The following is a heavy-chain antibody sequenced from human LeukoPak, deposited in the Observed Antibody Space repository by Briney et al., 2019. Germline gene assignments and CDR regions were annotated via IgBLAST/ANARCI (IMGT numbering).Heavy chain of an antibody. J-gene: IGHJ4*02. V-gene: IGHV3-23*01. Sequence: GGSLRLSCAASGFTFRNYGMSWVRQAPGEGLEWVSTVSGSSERTYYGDSVKGRFTISRDNSKNTLYLQMSSLRAEDTAVYYCVKFFSSSYLFNYGAQGAVLTVSS. D-gene: IGHD2-2*01. CDR2: VSGSSERT. CDR1: GFTFRNYG. CDR3: VKFFSSSYLFNY.